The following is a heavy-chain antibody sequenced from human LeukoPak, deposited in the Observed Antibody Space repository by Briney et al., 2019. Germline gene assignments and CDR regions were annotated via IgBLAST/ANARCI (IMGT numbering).Heavy chain of an antibody. CDR3: TTAYCNSTSCYLDY. CDR1: GFTFSNAW. CDR2: IKSKTDGGTT. J-gene: IGHJ4*02. D-gene: IGHD2-2*01. V-gene: IGHV3-15*01. Sequence: GGSLRLSCAASGFTFSNAWMSWVRQAPGKGLEWVGRIKSKTDGGTTDYAASVKGRFTISRDDSKNTLYLQMNSLKTEDTAVYYCTTAYCNSTSCYLDYWGQGTLVTVSS.